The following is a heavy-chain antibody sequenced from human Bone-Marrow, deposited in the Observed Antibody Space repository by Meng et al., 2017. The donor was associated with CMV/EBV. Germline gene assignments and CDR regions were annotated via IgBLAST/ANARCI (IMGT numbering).Heavy chain of an antibody. V-gene: IGHV4-59*01. J-gene: IGHJ5*02. CDR1: GGSISSYY. CDR3: ARGGSGWYGGWFDP. Sequence: SETLSLTCTVSGGSISSYYWSWIRQPPGKGLAWIGYIYYSGSTNYNPSLKSRVTISVDTSKDQFSLKLSSVTAADTAVYYCARGGSGWYGGWFDPSGQGTLVTVSS. CDR2: IYYSGST. D-gene: IGHD6-19*01.